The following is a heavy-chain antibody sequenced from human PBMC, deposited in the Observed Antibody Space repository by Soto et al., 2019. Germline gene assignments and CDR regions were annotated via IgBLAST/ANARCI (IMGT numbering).Heavy chain of an antibody. J-gene: IGHJ4*02. CDR2: ISGSDGST. D-gene: IGHD6-13*01. V-gene: IGHV3-23*01. Sequence: PGGSLRLSCVASGFSFSSYAMSWVRQAPGKGLEWVSVISGSDGSTYYADSVKGRFTISRDNSKNTLYLQMNSLRAEDTAIYYCAKCRERDAWYEGHWGQGTLVTVSS. CDR1: GFSFSSYA. CDR3: AKCRERDAWYEGH.